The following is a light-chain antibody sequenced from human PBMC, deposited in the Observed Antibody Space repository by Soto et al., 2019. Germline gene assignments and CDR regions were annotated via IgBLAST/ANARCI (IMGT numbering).Light chain of an antibody. CDR1: QSVSTN. J-gene: IGKJ5*01. Sequence: ETVMTQSPVTLSVSPGERATLSCRASQSVSTNLAWYQQRPGQAPRVLIYGATTRATGIPARFSGSGSGTEFTLTISSLQSEDFAVYYCQQYNSWPPLTFGQGTRLEAK. CDR2: GAT. CDR3: QQYNSWPPLT. V-gene: IGKV3-15*01.